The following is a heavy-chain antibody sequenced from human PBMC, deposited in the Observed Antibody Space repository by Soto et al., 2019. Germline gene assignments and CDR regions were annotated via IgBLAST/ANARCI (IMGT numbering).Heavy chain of an antibody. Sequence: PGGSLRLSCAASGFTFSSYAMHWVLQAPCKGLEWVAVISYDGSNKYYADSVKGRFTISRDNSKNTLYLQMNSLRAEDTAVYYCAKPCRVMAVIRVGDAFDIWGQGTMVTVSS. CDR2: ISYDGSNK. V-gene: IGHV3-30-3*02. CDR1: GFTFSSYA. D-gene: IGHD2-21*01. J-gene: IGHJ3*02. CDR3: AKPCRVMAVIRVGDAFDI.